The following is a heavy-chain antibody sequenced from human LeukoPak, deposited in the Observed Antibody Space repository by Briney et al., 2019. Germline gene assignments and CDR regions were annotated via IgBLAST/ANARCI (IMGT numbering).Heavy chain of an antibody. J-gene: IGHJ6*03. Sequence: SETLSLTCTVSGGSTSRYYWSWIRQPPGKRLEWIGCIFYSGSTSYNPSLKSRVTVSVDTSKNQFSLKLSSVTAADTAVYYCAGASWIQLSFYYMDVWGKGTTVTVSS. D-gene: IGHD5-18*01. CDR3: AGASWIQLSFYYMDV. CDR2: IFYSGST. CDR1: GGSTSRYY. V-gene: IGHV4-59*08.